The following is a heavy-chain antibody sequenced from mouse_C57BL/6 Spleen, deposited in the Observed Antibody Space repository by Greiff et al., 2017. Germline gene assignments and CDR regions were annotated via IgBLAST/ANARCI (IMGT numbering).Heavy chain of an antibody. D-gene: IGHD1-1*01. J-gene: IGHJ1*03. CDR2: ISYDGSN. CDR3: AREAPDYGSSYDWYFDV. CDR1: GYSITSGYY. Sequence: EVKLMESGPGLVKPSQSLSLTCSVTGYSITSGYYWNWIRQFPGNKLEWMGYISYDGSNNYNPSLKNRISITRDTSKNQFFLKLNSVTTEDTATYYCAREAPDYGSSYDWYFDVWGTGTTVTVSS. V-gene: IGHV3-6*01.